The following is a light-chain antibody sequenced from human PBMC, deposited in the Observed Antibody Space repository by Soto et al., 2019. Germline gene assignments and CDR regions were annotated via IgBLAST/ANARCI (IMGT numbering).Light chain of an antibody. CDR2: DAS. Sequence: EIVLTQSPATLSLSPGERATLSCRASQSVSSYLAWYQHKPGQAPRLLIYDASNRATGIPARFSGSGSGTDFTLTNSSLEPEDFAVYYCQQRSNWPHTFGPGTKLEIK. CDR3: QQRSNWPHT. CDR1: QSVSSY. J-gene: IGKJ2*01. V-gene: IGKV3-11*01.